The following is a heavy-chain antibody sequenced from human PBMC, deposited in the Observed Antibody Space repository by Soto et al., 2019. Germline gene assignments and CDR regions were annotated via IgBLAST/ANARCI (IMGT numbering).Heavy chain of an antibody. D-gene: IGHD5-18*01. V-gene: IGHV3-73*01. CDR2: IRSKANSYAT. J-gene: IGHJ6*02. CDR1: RVTFSGSA. CDR3: TRLVDKAMVVEGYYSGMDV. Sequence: ALRLSCAALRVTFSGSAMHWVRHASGKGLEWVGRIRSKANSYATAYAASVKGRFTISRDDSKNTAYLQMNSLKTEDTAVYYCTRLVDKAMVVEGYYSGMDVWGQGTTVT.